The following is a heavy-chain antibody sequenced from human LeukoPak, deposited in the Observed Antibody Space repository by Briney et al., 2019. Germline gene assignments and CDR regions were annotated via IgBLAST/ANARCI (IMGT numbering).Heavy chain of an antibody. CDR1: GFTFSSSE. Sequence: GGSLRLSCAASGFTFSSSEMNWVRQAPGKGLEWVSYISRSGSTIYYADSVKGRFTISRDNSKNTLYLQMNSLRAEDTAVYYCTKGTIWLPFDYWGQGTLVTVSS. CDR2: ISRSGSTI. V-gene: IGHV3-48*03. J-gene: IGHJ4*02. CDR3: TKGTIWLPFDY. D-gene: IGHD5-18*01.